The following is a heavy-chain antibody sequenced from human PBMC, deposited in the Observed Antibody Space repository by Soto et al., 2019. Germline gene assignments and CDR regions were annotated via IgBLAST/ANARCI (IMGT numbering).Heavy chain of an antibody. CDR1: GYTFTSYG. J-gene: IGHJ4*02. Sequence: ASVKVSCKASGYTFTSYGISWVRQAPGQGLEWMGWINPSGGSTSYAQKFQGRVTMTRDTSTSTVYMELSSLRSEDTAVYYCARGEYGSGSYYHPYFDYWGQGTLVTVSS. V-gene: IGHV1-46*01. D-gene: IGHD3-10*01. CDR3: ARGEYGSGSYYHPYFDY. CDR2: INPSGGST.